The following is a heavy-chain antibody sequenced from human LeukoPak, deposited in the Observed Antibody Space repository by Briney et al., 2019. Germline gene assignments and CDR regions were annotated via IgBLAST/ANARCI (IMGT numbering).Heavy chain of an antibody. Sequence: SETLSLTCGVSGGSLSFYYWSWLRQPPGKGLEWIGTIYYSGSTYYNPSLKSRVTISVDTSKNQFSLKLSSVTAADTAVYYCARVRSSGWGHNFDYWGQGTLVTVSS. CDR3: ARVRSSGWGHNFDY. J-gene: IGHJ4*02. CDR1: GGSLSFYY. D-gene: IGHD6-19*01. V-gene: IGHV4-39*01. CDR2: IYYSGST.